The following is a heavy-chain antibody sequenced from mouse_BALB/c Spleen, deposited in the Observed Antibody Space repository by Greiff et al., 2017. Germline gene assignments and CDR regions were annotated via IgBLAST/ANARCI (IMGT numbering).Heavy chain of an antibody. CDR2: ISSGSSTI. CDR3: ARAPGYDETVYYAMDY. Sequence: EVQLVESGGGLVQPGGSRKLSCAASGFTFSSFGMHWVRQAPEKGLEWVAYISSGSSTIYYADTVKGRFTISRDNPKNTLFLQMTSLRSEDTAMYYCARAPGYDETVYYAMDYWGQGTSVTVSS. V-gene: IGHV5-17*02. J-gene: IGHJ4*01. D-gene: IGHD3-2*02. CDR1: GFTFSSFG.